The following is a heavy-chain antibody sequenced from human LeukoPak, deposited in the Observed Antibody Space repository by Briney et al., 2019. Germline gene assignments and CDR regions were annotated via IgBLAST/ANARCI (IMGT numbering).Heavy chain of an antibody. V-gene: IGHV3-21*01. CDR3: ARYSGTYRDY. CDR1: GFTFSSYN. Sequence: GGSLRFSCAASGFTFSSYNMNWVRQAPGKGLEWVSSISSGSSYIFYADSVKGRFTISRDNAKNSLYLQMNSLRGEDTAVYYCARYSGTYRDYWGQGTLVAVSS. D-gene: IGHD1-26*01. J-gene: IGHJ4*02. CDR2: ISSGSSYI.